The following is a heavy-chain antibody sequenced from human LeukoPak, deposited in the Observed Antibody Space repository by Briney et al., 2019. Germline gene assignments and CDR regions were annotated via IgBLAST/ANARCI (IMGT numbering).Heavy chain of an antibody. V-gene: IGHV3-7*01. D-gene: IGHD3-9*01. CDR3: ARVSAGYFDWLPGDY. CDR1: GFTFSSYW. J-gene: IGHJ4*02. CDR2: IKQDGSEK. Sequence: GGSLRLSCAASGFTFSSYWMSWVRQAPGRGLEWVANIKQDGSEKYYVDSVKGRFTISRDNAKNSLYLQMNSLRAEDTAVYYCARVSAGYFDWLPGDYWGQGTLVTVSS.